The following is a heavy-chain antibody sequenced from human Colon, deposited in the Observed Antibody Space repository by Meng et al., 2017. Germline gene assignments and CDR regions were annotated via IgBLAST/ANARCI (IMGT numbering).Heavy chain of an antibody. CDR3: ARAGLHSYYFDF. D-gene: IGHD2-21*01. J-gene: IGHJ4*02. Sequence: QVLLQESGPGLVKPSQTLSLICSVSGGSNISGGYYWSWIRQHPQKGLEWIGYISNSGSAYYNPSLKSRVSISVDTSKNQFSLKMDTVTAADTALYYCARAGLHSYYFDFWGQGTLVTVSS. V-gene: IGHV4-31*02. CDR2: ISNSGSA. CDR1: GGSNISGGYY.